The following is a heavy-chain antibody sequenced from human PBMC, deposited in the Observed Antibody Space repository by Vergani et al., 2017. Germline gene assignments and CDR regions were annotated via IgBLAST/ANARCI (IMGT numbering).Heavy chain of an antibody. J-gene: IGHJ6*01. D-gene: IGHD2-15*01. Sequence: EVPLLESGGGLVQPGGSLRLSCAASGFTFSSYAMGWVRPAPGEGLGWGSAICGSGGSTYDADAVKGRFTISRDNSKNTLYLQMNSLRAEDTAVYYCAKDFGYXSGGGCAYYCGRDVWG. V-gene: IGHV3-23*01. CDR2: ICGSGGST. CDR1: GFTFSSYA. CDR3: AKDFGYXSGGGCAYYCGRDV.